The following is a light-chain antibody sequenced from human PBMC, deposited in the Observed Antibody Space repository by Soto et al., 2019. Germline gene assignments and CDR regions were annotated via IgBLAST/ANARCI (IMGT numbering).Light chain of an antibody. CDR3: LQSDSFPHT. CDR2: ASS. CDR1: QGISSW. J-gene: IGKJ2*01. Sequence: DIQMTQSPSSVSASVGDRVTLTCRASQGISSWLAWYQQKPGKAPKLLIYASSSLQSGVPSRFSGRGSGTHFTLTISSLQPEDSATYYCLQSDSFPHTFGQGTKLEMK. V-gene: IGKV1-12*01.